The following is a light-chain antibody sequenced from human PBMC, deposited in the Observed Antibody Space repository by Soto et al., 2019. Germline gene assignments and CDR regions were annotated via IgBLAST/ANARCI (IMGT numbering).Light chain of an antibody. CDR2: GAS. CDR1: QSVSSS. J-gene: IGKJ5*01. V-gene: IGKV3-11*01. Sequence: EIVMTQSPVTLSVSPGETATLSCRASQSVSSSVAWYQQKPGRAPRLLISGASTRATGIPARFSGSGSGTDFTLTISSLEPEDFAVYYCQQRSNWPTFGQGTRLEI. CDR3: QQRSNWPT.